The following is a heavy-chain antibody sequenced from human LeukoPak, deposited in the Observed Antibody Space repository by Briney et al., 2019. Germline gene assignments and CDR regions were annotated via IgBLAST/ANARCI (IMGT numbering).Heavy chain of an antibody. D-gene: IGHD5-12*01. J-gene: IGHJ4*02. CDR1: GFTFSSYA. CDR2: ISGSGGST. V-gene: IGHV3-23*01. CDR3: ARGFSGYSWYLDY. Sequence: GGSLRLSCAASGFTFSSYAMGWVRQAPGKGLEWVSAISGSGGSTYYADSVKGRFTISRDNSKNTLYLQMNSLRAEDTAVYYCARGFSGYSWYLDYWGQGTLVTVSS.